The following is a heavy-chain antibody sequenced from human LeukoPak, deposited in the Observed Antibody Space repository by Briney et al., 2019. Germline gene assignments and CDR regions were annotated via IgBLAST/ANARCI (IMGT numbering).Heavy chain of an antibody. CDR2: IYTSGST. J-gene: IGHJ4*02. CDR1: GGSISSGSYY. Sequence: SETLSLTCTVSGGSISSGSYYWSWIRQPAGKGLEWIGRIYTSGSTNYNPSLKSRVTISVDTSKNQFSLKLSSVTAADTAVYYCARDGISGVVNYYFDYWGQGTLVTVSS. D-gene: IGHD3-3*01. V-gene: IGHV4-61*02. CDR3: ARDGISGVVNYYFDY.